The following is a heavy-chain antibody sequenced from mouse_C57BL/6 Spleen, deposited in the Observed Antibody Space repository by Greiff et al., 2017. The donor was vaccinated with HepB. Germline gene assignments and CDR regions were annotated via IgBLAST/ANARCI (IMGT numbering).Heavy chain of an antibody. Sequence: QVTLNVCGPGILQSSQTLSLTCSFSGFSLSTSGMGVSWIRQPSGKGLEWLAHIYWDDDKRYNPSLKSRLTISTDTSRNQVFLKITSVDTADTATYYCARRGGYDGTVFDYWGQGTTRTVSS. D-gene: IGHD2-2*01. J-gene: IGHJ2*01. CDR2: IYWDDDK. CDR3: ARRGGYDGTVFDY. CDR1: GFSLSTSGMG. V-gene: IGHV8-12*01.